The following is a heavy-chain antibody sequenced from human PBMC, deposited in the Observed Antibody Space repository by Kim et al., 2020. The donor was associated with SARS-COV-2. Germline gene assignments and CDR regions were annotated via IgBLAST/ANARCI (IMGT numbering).Heavy chain of an antibody. Sequence: SETLSLTCTVSGGSISSSSYYWGWIRQPPGKGLEWIGSIYYRGSTYYNPSLKSRVTISVDTSKNQFSLKLTSGTAANTAVYYCASPSVYTSLLGCYCAWG. J-gene: IGHJ5*01. CDR1: GGSISSSSYY. D-gene: IGHD3-10*01. CDR2: IYYRGST. CDR3: ASPSVYTSLLGCYCA. V-gene: IGHV4-39*01.